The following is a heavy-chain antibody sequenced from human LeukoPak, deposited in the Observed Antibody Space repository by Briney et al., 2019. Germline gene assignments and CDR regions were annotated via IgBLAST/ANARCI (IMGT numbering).Heavy chain of an antibody. CDR3: VKDRQLLFDY. CDR1: GFTFSSYG. CDR2: ISYDGSNK. Sequence: GGSLRLSCAASGFTFSSYGMHWVRQAPGKGLEWVAVISYDGSNKYYADSVKGRFTISRDNSKNTLYLQMNSLRAEDTAVYYCVKDRQLLFDYWGQGTLVTASS. J-gene: IGHJ4*02. V-gene: IGHV3-30*18. D-gene: IGHD2-21*01.